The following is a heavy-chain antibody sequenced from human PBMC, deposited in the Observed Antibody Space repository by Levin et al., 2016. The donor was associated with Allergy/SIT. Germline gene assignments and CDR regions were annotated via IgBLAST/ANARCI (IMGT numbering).Heavy chain of an antibody. V-gene: IGHV3-7*01. D-gene: IGHD1-7*01. CDR2: MRLDGGDA. Sequence: GESLKISCTASGFTISNTWMSWVRQAPGRGPEWVANMRLDGGDAYYVDSVKGRFTISRDNAKTVLYLQLNSLRADDTAVYYCARDRNYGFDFWGQGTLVTVSS. J-gene: IGHJ4*02. CDR3: ARDRNYGFDF. CDR1: GFTISNTW.